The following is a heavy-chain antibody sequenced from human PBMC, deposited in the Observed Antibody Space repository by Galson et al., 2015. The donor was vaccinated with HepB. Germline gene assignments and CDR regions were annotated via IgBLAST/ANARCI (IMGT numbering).Heavy chain of an antibody. CDR2: ISSNTLYT. CDR1: GFTFSDYY. Sequence: LRLSCAVSGFTFSDYYMSWIRQAPGKGLEWISYISSNTLYTNYADSVKGRFTISRDNAKTSLYLQINGLRAEDTAVYYCARVADADYGDHTHFDSWGQGTLVTVSS. D-gene: IGHD4-17*01. V-gene: IGHV3-11*06. CDR3: ARVADADYGDHTHFDS. J-gene: IGHJ4*02.